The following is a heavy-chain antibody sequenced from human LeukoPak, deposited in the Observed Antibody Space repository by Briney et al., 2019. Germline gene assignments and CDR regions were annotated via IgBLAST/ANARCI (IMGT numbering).Heavy chain of an antibody. CDR3: ARDKYYYDSSGYYAPYYYYGMDV. J-gene: IGHJ6*02. Sequence: GGSLRLSCAASGFTFSSYAMNWVRQAPGKGLEWVSTLSGSGSSIYYTDSVKGRFTISRDNSKNTLYLQMNSLRAEDTAVYYCARDKYYYDSSGYYAPYYYYGMDVWGQGTTVTVSS. CDR2: LSGSGSSI. D-gene: IGHD3-22*01. CDR1: GFTFSSYA. V-gene: IGHV3-23*01.